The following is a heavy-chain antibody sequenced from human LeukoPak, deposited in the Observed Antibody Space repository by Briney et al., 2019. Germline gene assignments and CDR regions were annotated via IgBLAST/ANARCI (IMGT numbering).Heavy chain of an antibody. V-gene: IGHV4-59*01. J-gene: IGHJ5*02. D-gene: IGHD1-1*01. CDR1: GGSISSYY. Sequence: SETLSLTRTVSGGSISSYYWSWIRQPTGKGLEWIGYISYSGSTNFNPSLKSRVTISVDTSKNQFSLKLSSVTAADTAVYYCAREGTAGTNLNWFDPWGQGTLVTVSS. CDR2: ISYSGST. CDR3: AREGTAGTNLNWFDP.